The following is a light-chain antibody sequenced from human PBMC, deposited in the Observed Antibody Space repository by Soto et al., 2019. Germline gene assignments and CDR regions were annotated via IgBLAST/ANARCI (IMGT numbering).Light chain of an antibody. V-gene: IGKV1-39*01. CDR2: DAS. Sequence: DIHMTQPPSSLSASVGDRVTITCRASQTISTYLNWYQQKPGKAPRLLIYDASSLLSGVPSRFSGSGSGTDFTLTLASLQPEDFSTYYWQQSGSTPYTFGQGTQVDI. CDR1: QTISTY. CDR3: QQSGSTPYT. J-gene: IGKJ2*01.